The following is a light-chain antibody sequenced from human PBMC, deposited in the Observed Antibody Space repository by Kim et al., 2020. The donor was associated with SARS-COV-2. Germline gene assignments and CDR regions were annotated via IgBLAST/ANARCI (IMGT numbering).Light chain of an antibody. V-gene: IGKV1-39*01. CDR1: QRISSY. CDR2: RTS. CDR3: QQSYNTPT. Sequence: SASVGDKVTITCRANQRISSYLNWYQQQPGKAPSLLIYRTSNLHSGVPLRFSGSGSGTDFTLTISGLQPEDFAIYYCQQSYNTPTFGQGTKVDIK. J-gene: IGKJ1*01.